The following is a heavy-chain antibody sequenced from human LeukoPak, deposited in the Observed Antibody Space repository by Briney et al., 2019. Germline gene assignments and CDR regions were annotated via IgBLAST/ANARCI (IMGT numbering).Heavy chain of an antibody. CDR3: AKGWRSSISPLDY. J-gene: IGHJ4*02. V-gene: IGHV3-23*01. CDR2: ISGSGGST. CDR1: GFTFNSYT. D-gene: IGHD2-2*01. Sequence: PGGSLRLSCAASGFTFNSYTMNWVRQAPGKGLESVSVISGSGGSTYYADSVKGRFTISRDNSKNTLYLQMNSLRAEDTAVYYCAKGWRSSISPLDYWGQGTLVTVSS.